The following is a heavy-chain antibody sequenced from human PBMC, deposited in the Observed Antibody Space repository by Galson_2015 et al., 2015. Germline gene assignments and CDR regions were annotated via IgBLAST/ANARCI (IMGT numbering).Heavy chain of an antibody. V-gene: IGHV3-21*05. J-gene: IGHJ3*02. CDR1: GFTFSSYD. Sequence: SLRLSCAASGFTFSSYDMNWVRQAPGKGLEWVSYISSSSSYIYYADSVKGRFTISRDNAKNSLYLQMNSLRAEDTAVYYCARPYSSSSNDAFDIWGQGTMVTVSS. CDR2: ISSSSSYI. D-gene: IGHD6-6*01. CDR3: ARPYSSSSNDAFDI.